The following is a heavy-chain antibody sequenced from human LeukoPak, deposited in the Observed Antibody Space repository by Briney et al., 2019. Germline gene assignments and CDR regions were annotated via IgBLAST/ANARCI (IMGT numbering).Heavy chain of an antibody. J-gene: IGHJ4*02. CDR2: IKTDGSEK. Sequence: GGSLRLSCEGSGFTFSNYWMGWVRQAPGKGLQWVANIKTDGSEKYYVDSVKGRFTISRDNAKNSLYLQMNSLRAEDTAVYYCAKDQAGILTGYLIPYYFDYWGQGTLVTVSS. CDR3: AKDQAGILTGYLIPYYFDY. D-gene: IGHD3-9*01. CDR1: GFTFSNYW. V-gene: IGHV3-7*01.